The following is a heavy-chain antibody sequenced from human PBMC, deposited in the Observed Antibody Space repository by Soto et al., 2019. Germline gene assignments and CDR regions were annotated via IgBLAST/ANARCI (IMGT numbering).Heavy chain of an antibody. J-gene: IGHJ4*02. CDR1: GGTFSSYA. V-gene: IGHV1-69*12. CDR3: ARHYISSGYYYRGLDY. CDR2: IIPIFGTA. D-gene: IGHD3-22*01. Sequence: QVQLVQSGAEVKKPGSSVKVSCKASGGTFSSYAISWVRQAPGQGLEWMGGIIPIFGTADYAQKFQGRVTITAXXXTXXAYMELSRLRSEDTAVYYCARHYISSGYYYRGLDYWGQGTLVTVSS.